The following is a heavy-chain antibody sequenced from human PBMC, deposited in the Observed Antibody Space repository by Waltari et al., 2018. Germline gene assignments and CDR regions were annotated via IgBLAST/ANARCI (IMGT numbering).Heavy chain of an antibody. J-gene: IGHJ4*02. Sequence: QVQLQESGPGLVKPSETLSLTCTVSGGSISSYYWSWIRQPPGHGLEWIGYIYYSGSTNYNPSLKSRVTISVDTSKNQFSLKLSSVTAADTAVYYCARGARGAGFGELFNFDYWGQGTLVTVSS. D-gene: IGHD3-10*01. CDR1: GGSISSYY. V-gene: IGHV4-59*01. CDR2: IYYSGST. CDR3: ARGARGAGFGELFNFDY.